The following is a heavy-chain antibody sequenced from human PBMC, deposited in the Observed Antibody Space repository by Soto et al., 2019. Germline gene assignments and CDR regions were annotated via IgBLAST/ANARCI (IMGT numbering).Heavy chain of an antibody. Sequence: SETLSLTCTVSGGSISSYYWSWIRQPPGKGLEWIGYIYYSGSTNYNPSLKSRVTISVDTSKNQFSLKLSSVTAADTAVYYCARHHKANWFDPWGQGTLVTVSS. J-gene: IGHJ5*02. CDR1: GGSISSYY. CDR2: IYYSGST. V-gene: IGHV4-59*08. CDR3: ARHHKANWFDP.